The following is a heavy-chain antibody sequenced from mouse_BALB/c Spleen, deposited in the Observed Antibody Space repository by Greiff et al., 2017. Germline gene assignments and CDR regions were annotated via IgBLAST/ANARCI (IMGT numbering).Heavy chain of an antibody. J-gene: IGHJ2*01. Sequence: EVMLVESGGGLVQPGGSRKLSCAASGFTFSSFGMHWVRQAPEKGLEWVAYISSGSSTIYYADTVKGRFTISRDNPKNTLFLQMTSLRSEDTAMYYCARSYYFDYWGQGTTLTVSS. CDR2: ISSGSSTI. CDR1: GFTFSSFG. V-gene: IGHV5-17*02. CDR3: ARSYYFDY.